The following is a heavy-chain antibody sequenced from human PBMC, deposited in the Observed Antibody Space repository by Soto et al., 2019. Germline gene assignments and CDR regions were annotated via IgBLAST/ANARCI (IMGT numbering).Heavy chain of an antibody. J-gene: IGHJ4*02. CDR3: AKDALAAAGNGRFDY. CDR1: GFTFDDYA. D-gene: IGHD6-13*01. V-gene: IGHV3-9*01. Sequence: GGSLRLSCAASGFTFDDYAMHWVRQAPGKGLEWVSGISWNSGSIGYADSVKGRFTISRDNAKNSLYLQMNSLRAEDTALYYCAKDALAAAGNGRFDYWGQGTLVTVSS. CDR2: ISWNSGSI.